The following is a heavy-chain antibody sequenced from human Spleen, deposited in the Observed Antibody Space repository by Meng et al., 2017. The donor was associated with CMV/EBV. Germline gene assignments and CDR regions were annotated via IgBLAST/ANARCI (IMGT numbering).Heavy chain of an antibody. D-gene: IGHD6-19*01. CDR1: GYTFTAHY. J-gene: IGHJ4*02. CDR3: ARENPRWLAVDY. V-gene: IGHV1-18*03. CDR2: ISPYNGKT. Sequence: ASVKVSCKASGYTFTAHYFHWVRQAPGQGLEWMGWISPYNGKTNYAQNLQGRLTMTTDTSTSTAYMELRSLRSDDMAVYYCARENPRWLAVDYWGQGTLVTVSS.